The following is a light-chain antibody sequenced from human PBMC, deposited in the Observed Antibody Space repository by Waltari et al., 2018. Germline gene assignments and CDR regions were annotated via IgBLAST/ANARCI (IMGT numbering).Light chain of an antibody. Sequence: EIVLTQSPATLSFSPGERATLSCRASQSVSSYLAWYQQKPGHAPRLLIYDASNRATGIPARCSCSGSGTDFTFSFSSLELEDFAVYYCQQRRNWRWTFGQGTKVEIK. V-gene: IGKV3-11*01. CDR1: QSVSSY. J-gene: IGKJ1*01. CDR2: DAS. CDR3: QQRRNWRWT.